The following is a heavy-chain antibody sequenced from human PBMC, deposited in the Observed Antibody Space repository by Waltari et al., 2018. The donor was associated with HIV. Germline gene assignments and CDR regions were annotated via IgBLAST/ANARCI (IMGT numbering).Heavy chain of an antibody. V-gene: IGHV3-33*02. CDR2: IWADGSHE. D-gene: IGHD3-10*01. J-gene: IGHJ6*02. Sequence: QVHLVESGGAVVASGKSLRISCAASGFNLRTYAMHWVRQGPGKGLEWLSVIWADGSHESYADFAKGRFTISRDDSDNTLFLYLSGLRADDTAVYYCARDQHSATNYYGLDVWGQGTTVTVS. CDR1: GFNLRTYA. CDR3: ARDQHSATNYYGLDV.